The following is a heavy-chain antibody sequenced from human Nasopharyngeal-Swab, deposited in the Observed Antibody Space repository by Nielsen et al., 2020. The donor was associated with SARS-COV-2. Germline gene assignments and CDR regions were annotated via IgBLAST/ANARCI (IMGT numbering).Heavy chain of an antibody. CDR3: ARGRNGYNYVNDY. Sequence: ASVKVSCKASGYTFTSYDFNWVRQATGQGLEWMGWMNPRSGNTGYAQKFQCRVTMTRNTSISTVYMELSSLRSEDTAVYYCARGRNGYNYVNDYWGQGTLVTVSS. CDR1: GYTFTSYD. CDR2: MNPRSGNT. D-gene: IGHD5-24*01. J-gene: IGHJ4*02. V-gene: IGHV1-8*01.